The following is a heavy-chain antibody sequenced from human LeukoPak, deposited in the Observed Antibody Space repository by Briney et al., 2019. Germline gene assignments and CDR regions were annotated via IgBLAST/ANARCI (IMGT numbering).Heavy chain of an antibody. D-gene: IGHD2-2*01. V-gene: IGHV4-34*01. CDR1: GGSFSGYY. CDR3: ARASSRYQLLSRGFQH. Sequence: KPSETLSLTCAVYGGSFSGYYWSWIRQPPGKGLEWIGEINHSGSTNYNPSLKSRVTISVDTSNNQFSLKLSSVTAADTAVYYCARASSRYQLLSRGFQHWGQGTLVTVSS. J-gene: IGHJ1*01. CDR2: INHSGST.